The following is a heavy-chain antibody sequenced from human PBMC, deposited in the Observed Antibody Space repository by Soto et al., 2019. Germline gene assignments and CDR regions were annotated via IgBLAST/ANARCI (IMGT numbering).Heavy chain of an antibody. CDR1: GFTFSTYW. V-gene: IGHV3-7*01. D-gene: IGHD2-2*01. CDR2: IRKGGDVK. CDR3: ESDLSPADGDLVYDAFDI. J-gene: IGHJ3*02. Sequence: EVQLVESGGDLVQPGGSLRLSCAASGFTFSTYWMTWVRQTPGRGLEWVANIRKGGDVKNYAHSVKGRFTISRDNAKNSLYLQMSSLRAEDTAQSYCESDLSPADGDLVYDAFDIWGEGTVVTVSS.